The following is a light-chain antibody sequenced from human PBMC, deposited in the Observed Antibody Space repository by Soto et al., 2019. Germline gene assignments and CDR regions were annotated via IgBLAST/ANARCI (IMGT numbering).Light chain of an antibody. V-gene: IGKV1-17*01. J-gene: IGKJ4*01. CDR1: QGIRND. Sequence: IQVNQSPLTLPACKIARDRMXRRASQGIRNDLGWYQQKPGKAPKRLIYAASSLQSGVPSRFSGSGSGTEFTLTISSLQPEDFATYYCLHHNSYPLSFGGGTKV. CDR2: AAS. CDR3: LHHNSYPLS.